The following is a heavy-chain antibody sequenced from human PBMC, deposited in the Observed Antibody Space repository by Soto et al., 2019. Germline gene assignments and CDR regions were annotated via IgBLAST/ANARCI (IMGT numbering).Heavy chain of an antibody. D-gene: IGHD2-2*02. Sequence: SVKVSCKASGGTFSSYAISWVRQAPGQGLEWMGGIIPIFGTANYAQKFQGRVTITADESTSTAYMELSSLRSEDTAVYYCAGYCSSTSCYIRHFDPWGQGTLVTVSS. V-gene: IGHV1-69*13. CDR1: GGTFSSYA. CDR3: AGYCSSTSCYIRHFDP. J-gene: IGHJ5*02. CDR2: IIPIFGTA.